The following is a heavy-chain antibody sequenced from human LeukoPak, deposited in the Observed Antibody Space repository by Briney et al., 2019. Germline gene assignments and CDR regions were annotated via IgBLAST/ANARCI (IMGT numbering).Heavy chain of an antibody. V-gene: IGHV1-69*01. J-gene: IGHJ5*02. CDR2: IIPIFGTA. D-gene: IGHD4-11*01. CDR3: AREVRVSVTTYWFDP. Sequence: ASVKVSCKASGGTFSSYAISWVRQAPGQGLEWMGGIIPIFGTANYAQKFQGRVTITADESTSTAYMELSSLRSEYTAVYYCAREVRVSVTTYWFDPWGQGTLVTVSS. CDR1: GGTFSSYA.